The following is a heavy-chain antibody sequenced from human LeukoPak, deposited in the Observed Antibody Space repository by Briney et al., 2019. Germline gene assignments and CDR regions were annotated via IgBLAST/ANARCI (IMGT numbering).Heavy chain of an antibody. V-gene: IGHV6-1*01. J-gene: IGHJ6*03. Sequence: SQTLSLTCAMSGDTFSSTSAGWDWVRQSPSRGLEWLARTYYRSNWYNDYAVSVKSRITINPDTSKNPFSLQLNSVTPEDTAVYYCARDRIWCARYYMDVWGKGTTVTISS. CDR3: ARDRIWCARYYMDV. CDR1: GDTFSSTSAG. CDR2: TYYRSNWYN. D-gene: IGHD2-8*02.